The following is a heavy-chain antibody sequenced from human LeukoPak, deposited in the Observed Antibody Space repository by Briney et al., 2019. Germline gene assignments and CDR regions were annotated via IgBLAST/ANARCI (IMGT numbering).Heavy chain of an antibody. Sequence: GGSLRLSCAASGFSFSSYSMNWVRQAPGKGLEWVSSISSSGNYKYYAESLKDRFTVSRDNAKNTLYLQMNSLRAEDTAVYYCATAGNYRFDYWGQGTLVTVSS. CDR2: ISSSGNYK. CDR3: ATAGNYRFDY. CDR1: GFSFSSYS. D-gene: IGHD1-7*01. V-gene: IGHV3-21*01. J-gene: IGHJ4*02.